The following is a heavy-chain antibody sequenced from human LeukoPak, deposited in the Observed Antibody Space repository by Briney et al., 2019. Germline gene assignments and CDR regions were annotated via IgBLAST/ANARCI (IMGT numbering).Heavy chain of an antibody. D-gene: IGHD6-13*01. CDR2: ISDSGGNT. CDR1: GFSFSSYA. V-gene: IGHV3-23*01. CDR3: AKKTDPTYSWYYFDY. J-gene: IGHJ4*02. Sequence: PGGSLRLSCATSGFSFSSYAMSWVRQAPGKGLEWVSAISDSGGNTYYADSVKGRFTISRDNSKNTLYLQMNSLSAEDTAVYYCAKKTDPTYSWYYFDYWGQGTLITVSS.